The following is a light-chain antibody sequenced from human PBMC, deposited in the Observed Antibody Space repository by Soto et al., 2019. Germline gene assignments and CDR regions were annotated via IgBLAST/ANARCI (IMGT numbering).Light chain of an antibody. J-gene: IGKJ5*01. CDR2: AAS. CDR1: QSIARY. Sequence: DIQMTQAPSSLASAIGDKLVIPLPGSQSIARYLNWYQQKPGKAPRLLIYAASTLQSGVPSRFSGSGSGTDFTLTISSLQPEDCASYYCQQSYSTVSITFGQGTRLEN. CDR3: QQSYSTVSIT. V-gene: IGKV1-39*01.